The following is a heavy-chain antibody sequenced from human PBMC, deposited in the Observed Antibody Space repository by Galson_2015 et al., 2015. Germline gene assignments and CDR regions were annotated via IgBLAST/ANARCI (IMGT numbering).Heavy chain of an antibody. CDR1: GGTFSTYV. J-gene: IGHJ5*02. Sequence: SVKVSCKASGGTFSTYVISWVRQGPGQGLEWMGGIIPMYGTAKNSENFQDRVTITADQSTNTVYMELGSLRPEDTALYYCARGRIPMVQGLWQNSWFDPWGQGTQVIVS. CDR3: ARGRIPMVQGLWQNSWFDP. D-gene: IGHD3-10*01. V-gene: IGHV1-69*13. CDR2: IIPMYGTA.